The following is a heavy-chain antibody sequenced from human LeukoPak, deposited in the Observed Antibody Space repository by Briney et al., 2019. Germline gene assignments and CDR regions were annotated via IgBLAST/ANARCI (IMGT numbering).Heavy chain of an antibody. V-gene: IGHV3-53*01. CDR2: IYSGGST. Sequence: GGSLRLSCAASGFTVSSNYMSWVRQAPGKGLEWVSVIYSGGSTNYTDSVKGRFTISRDHSKNTLYLEMNSLRAEDMAVYYCARRGDGYNLYYFDYWGQGTLVTVSS. D-gene: IGHD5-24*01. CDR3: ARRGDGYNLYYFDY. J-gene: IGHJ4*02. CDR1: GFTVSSNY.